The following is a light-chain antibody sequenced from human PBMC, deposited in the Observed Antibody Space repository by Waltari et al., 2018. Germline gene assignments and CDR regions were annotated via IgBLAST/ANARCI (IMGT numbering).Light chain of an antibody. CDR2: GAS. CDR3: QQYNNWPPFT. V-gene: IGKV3-15*01. CDR1: QSVSSN. Sequence: EIVMTQSPATLSVSPGERATLSCRASQSVSSNLAWYQQKPGQAPGLLIYGASTRATGTPARFSGSGSGTEFTLTISSLQSEYFAVDYCQQYNNWPPFTFGQGTRLEIK. J-gene: IGKJ5*01.